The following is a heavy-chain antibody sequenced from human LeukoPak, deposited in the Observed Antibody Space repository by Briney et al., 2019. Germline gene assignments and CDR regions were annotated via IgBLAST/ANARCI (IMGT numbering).Heavy chain of an antibody. CDR1: GYSISGYSISSDYF. CDR2: IYHSGST. D-gene: IGHD6-19*01. CDR3: ARRLSSSGWYVGRNFDY. Sequence: SETLSLTCAVSGYSISGYSISSDYFWAWIRQPPGKGLEWIGSIYHSGSTYYNPSLKSRVTISVDTSKNQFSLKLSSVTAADTAVYYCARRLSSSGWYVGRNFDYWGQGTLVTVSS. J-gene: IGHJ4*02. V-gene: IGHV4-38-2*01.